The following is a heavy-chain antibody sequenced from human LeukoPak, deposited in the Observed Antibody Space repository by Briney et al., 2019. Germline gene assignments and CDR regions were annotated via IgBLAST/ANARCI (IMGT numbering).Heavy chain of an antibody. CDR2: IYYSGST. V-gene: IGHV4-61*08. CDR1: GGSISSGGYY. Sequence: SETLSLTCSVSGGSISSGGYYWSWIRQPPGKGLEWIGYIYYSGSTNYNPSLKSRVTISVDTSKNQFSLKLSSVTAADTAVYYCARLHIKTFWGYVDTAMGDAFDIWGQGTMVTVSS. D-gene: IGHD5-18*01. J-gene: IGHJ3*02. CDR3: ARLHIKTFWGYVDTAMGDAFDI.